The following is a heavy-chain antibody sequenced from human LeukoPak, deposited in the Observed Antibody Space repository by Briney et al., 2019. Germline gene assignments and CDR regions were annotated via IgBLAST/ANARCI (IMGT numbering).Heavy chain of an antibody. V-gene: IGHV3-74*01. CDR3: ARGDLVTPLPGGYLDS. Sequence: GGSLRLSCAASRFTFINYWMHWVRQAPGKGPVWVSYISSDGSRTDYADSVKGRFTISRDNAKNTLYLQMNSLRAEDTAVYYCARGDLVTPLPGGYLDSWGQGTLVTVSS. CDR2: ISSDGSRT. J-gene: IGHJ4*02. D-gene: IGHD2-21*02. CDR1: RFTFINYW.